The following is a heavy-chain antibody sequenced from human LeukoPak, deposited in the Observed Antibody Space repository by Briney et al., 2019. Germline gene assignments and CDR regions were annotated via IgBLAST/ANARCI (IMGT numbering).Heavy chain of an antibody. CDR3: ASDHGALDY. V-gene: IGHV3-30*04. Sequence: GGSLRLSCAASGFTFSSFGLHWVRQAPGRGLEWVALISPDGSYAYYADSVKGRFTISRDNSENTFYLQLTNVRSEDAAVYFCASDHGALDYWGQGPLVTVSS. CDR1: GFTFSSFG. CDR2: ISPDGSYA. J-gene: IGHJ4*02. D-gene: IGHD3-10*01.